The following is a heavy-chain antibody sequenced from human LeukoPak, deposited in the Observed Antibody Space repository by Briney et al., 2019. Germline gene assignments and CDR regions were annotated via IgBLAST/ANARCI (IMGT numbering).Heavy chain of an antibody. D-gene: IGHD4-11*01. CDR2: IRYDGSNK. Sequence: GGSLRLSWAASGFTFSSYGMHWVRQAPGKGLEWVAFIRYDGSNKYYADSVKGRFTISRDNSKNTLYLQMNSLRAEDTAVYYCAKDLRGYSNEFDYWGQGTLVTVSS. V-gene: IGHV3-30*02. CDR1: GFTFSSYG. CDR3: AKDLRGYSNEFDY. J-gene: IGHJ4*02.